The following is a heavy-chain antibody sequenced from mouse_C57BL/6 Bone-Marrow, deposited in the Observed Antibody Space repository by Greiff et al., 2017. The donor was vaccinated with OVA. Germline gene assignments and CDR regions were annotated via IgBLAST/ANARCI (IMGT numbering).Heavy chain of an antibody. J-gene: IGHJ4*01. CDR1: GFTFSDYY. D-gene: IGHD2-4*01. CDR3: ARWDYDVGYAMDY. CDR2: ISTGGGST. V-gene: IGHV5-12*01. Sequence: EVQLVESGGGLVQPGGSLKLSCAASGFTFSDYYMYWVRQTPEKRLEWVAYISTGGGSTYYPDTVKGRFTISRDNAKNTLYLQMSRLKSEDTAMYYCARWDYDVGYAMDYWGQGTSVTVSS.